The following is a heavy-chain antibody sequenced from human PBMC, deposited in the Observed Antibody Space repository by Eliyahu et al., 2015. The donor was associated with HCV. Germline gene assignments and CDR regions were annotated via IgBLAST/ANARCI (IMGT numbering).Heavy chain of an antibody. CDR2: TYYRSKWYN. D-gene: IGHD6-13*01. CDR1: GDSVXXNSAX. Sequence: QVQLQQSGPGLVKPSQTLSLTCAISGDSVXXNSAXWNWIRQSPSRGLEWLGRTYYRSKWYNDYAVSVKSRITINPDTSKNQFSLQLNSVTPEDTAVYYCARDRVATDFAYSSSWAFDYWGQGTLVTVSS. J-gene: IGHJ4*02. V-gene: IGHV6-1*01. CDR3: ARDRVATDFAYSSSWAFDY.